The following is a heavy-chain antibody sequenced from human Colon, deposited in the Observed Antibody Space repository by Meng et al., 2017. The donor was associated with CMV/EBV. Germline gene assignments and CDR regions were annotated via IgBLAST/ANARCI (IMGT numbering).Heavy chain of an antibody. CDR3: ARGGDGSGSYYRGYWFDP. V-gene: IGHV3-21*01. CDR2: ISRSSSYR. Sequence: GESLKISCAASGFTFSSYSMNWVRQAPGKGLEWVSSISRSSSYRYYADSVKGRFTISRDNAKNSLYLQINSLRAEDTAVYYCARGGDGSGSYYRGYWFDPWGQGTLVTVSS. CDR1: GFTFSSYS. J-gene: IGHJ5*02. D-gene: IGHD3-10*01.